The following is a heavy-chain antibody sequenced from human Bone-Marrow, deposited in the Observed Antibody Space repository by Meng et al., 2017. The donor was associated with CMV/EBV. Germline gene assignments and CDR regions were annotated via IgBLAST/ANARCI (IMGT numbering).Heavy chain of an antibody. J-gene: IGHJ4*02. D-gene: IGHD6-6*01. CDR1: GFTFSDYY. Sequence: GESLKISCAASGFTFSDYYMNWVRQAPGKGLEWVSSISSSSSYIYYADSVKGRFTISRDNAKNSLYLQMNSLRAEDTAVYYCARAYSSSSSLGRWGQGTLVTVSS. CDR3: ARAYSSSSSLGR. CDR2: ISSSSSYI. V-gene: IGHV3-21*01.